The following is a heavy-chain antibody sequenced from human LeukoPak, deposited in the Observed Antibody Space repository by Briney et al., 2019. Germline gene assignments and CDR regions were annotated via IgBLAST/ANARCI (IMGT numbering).Heavy chain of an antibody. J-gene: IGHJ3*02. CDR1: GFTFGSYG. CDR3: ARDFLDAFDI. V-gene: IGHV3-30*02. CDR2: IRFDGSIK. Sequence: GGSLRLSCAASGFTFGSYGMHWVRQAPGKGLEWVAFIRFDGSIKYYADSVKGRFTVSRDNSQNTLHLQMNSLRVEDTAVYYCARDFLDAFDIWGQGTMVTVSS.